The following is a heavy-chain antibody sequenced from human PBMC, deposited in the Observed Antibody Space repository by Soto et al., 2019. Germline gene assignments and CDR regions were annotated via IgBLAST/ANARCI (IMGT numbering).Heavy chain of an antibody. Sequence: SETLSLTCTVSGGSISSYYWSWIRQPPGKGLEWIGYIYYSGSTNYNPSLKSRVTISVDTSKNQFSLKLSSVTAADTAVYYCARGSYYYGSGSYYYHYYGMDVWGQGTTVTVSS. CDR2: IYYSGST. CDR1: GGSISSYY. CDR3: ARGSYYYGSGSYYYHYYGMDV. J-gene: IGHJ6*02. V-gene: IGHV4-59*01. D-gene: IGHD3-10*01.